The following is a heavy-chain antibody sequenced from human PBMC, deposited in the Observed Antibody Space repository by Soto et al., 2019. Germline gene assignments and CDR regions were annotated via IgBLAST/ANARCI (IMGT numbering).Heavy chain of an antibody. CDR2: IIPIFGTA. V-gene: IGHV1-69*13. D-gene: IGHD2-15*01. CDR3: ARDRGYCSGGSCYPKPEYYYYGMDV. Sequence: ASVKVSCKASGGTFSSYAISWVRQAPGQGLEWMGGIIPIFGTANYAQKFQGRVTITADESTSTAYMELSSLRSEDTAVYYCARDRGYCSGGSCYPKPEYYYYGMDVWGQGTTVTVSS. CDR1: GGTFSSYA. J-gene: IGHJ6*02.